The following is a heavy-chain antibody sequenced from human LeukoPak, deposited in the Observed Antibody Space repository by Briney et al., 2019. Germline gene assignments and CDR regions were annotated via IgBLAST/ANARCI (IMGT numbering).Heavy chain of an antibody. Sequence: PGGSLRLSCAASGFTFSSYALSWVRQAPGKGLEWVSAISGSGGSTYYADSVKGGFTISRDNSKNTLFLQMNSLRAEDTAVYYCAKGGAYYYDSSGFYWGQGTLVTVSS. J-gene: IGHJ4*02. CDR2: ISGSGGST. CDR1: GFTFSSYA. V-gene: IGHV3-23*01. D-gene: IGHD3-22*01. CDR3: AKGGAYYYDSSGFY.